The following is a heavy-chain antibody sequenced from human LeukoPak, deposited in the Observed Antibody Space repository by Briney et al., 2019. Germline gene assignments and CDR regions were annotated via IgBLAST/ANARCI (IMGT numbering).Heavy chain of an antibody. CDR2: IYHNGST. CDR3: ARGGYYYDSSGSEFDY. J-gene: IGHJ4*02. V-gene: IGHV4-4*02. CDR1: GGSISSSNW. D-gene: IGHD3-22*01. Sequence: SGTLSLTCAVSGGSISSSNWWSWARQPPGKGPEWIGEIYHNGSTNYNPSLKSRVTISVDKSKNQFSLKLSSVTAADTAVYYCARGGYYYDSSGSEFDYWGQGTLVTVSS.